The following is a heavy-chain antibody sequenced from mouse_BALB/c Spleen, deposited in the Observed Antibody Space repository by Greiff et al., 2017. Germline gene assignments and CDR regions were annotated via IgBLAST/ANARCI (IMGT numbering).Heavy chain of an antibody. CDR3: ARRVYYYGSSLYAMDY. V-gene: IGHV5-12-1*01. CDR1: GFAFSSYD. Sequence: EVMLVESGGGLVKPGGSLKLSCAASGFAFSSYDMSWVRQTPEKRLEWVAYISSGGGSTYYPDTVKGRFTISRDNAKNTLYLQMSSLKSEDTAMYYCARRVYYYGSSLYAMDYWGQGTSVTVSS. CDR2: ISSGGGST. J-gene: IGHJ4*01. D-gene: IGHD1-1*01.